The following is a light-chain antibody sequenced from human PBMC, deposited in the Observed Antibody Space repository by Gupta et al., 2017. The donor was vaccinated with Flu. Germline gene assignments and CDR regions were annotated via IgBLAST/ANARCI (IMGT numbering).Light chain of an antibody. CDR3: QQVDNWPRT. Sequence: PSLLSASIGDRVTITCRTSQTINHYLAWYQQKPGRAPRLLIYGTSTLQTGVPSRFSGSGYGTEFILTIDSLQPDDFATYHCQQVDNWPRTFGQGTKVEVK. V-gene: IGKV1-9*01. CDR1: QTINHY. CDR2: GTS. J-gene: IGKJ1*01.